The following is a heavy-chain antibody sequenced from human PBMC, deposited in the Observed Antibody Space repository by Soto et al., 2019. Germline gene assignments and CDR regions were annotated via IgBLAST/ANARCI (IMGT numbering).Heavy chain of an antibody. CDR1: GGSISSGGYS. CDR3: TRVKNYTTDYYDSSGYYLPGPFDY. CDR2: IYHSGST. D-gene: IGHD3-22*01. Sequence: TLSLTCAVAGGSISSGGYSWSWIRQPPGKGLEWIGYIYHSGSTYYNPSLKSRVTISVDRSKNQFSLKLCSVTAADTAVYYCTRVKNYTTDYYDSSGYYLPGPFDYWGQGTLVTVSS. J-gene: IGHJ4*02. V-gene: IGHV4-30-2*01.